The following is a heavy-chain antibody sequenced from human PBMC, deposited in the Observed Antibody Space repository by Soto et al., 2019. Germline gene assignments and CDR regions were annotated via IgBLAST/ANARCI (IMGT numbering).Heavy chain of an antibody. V-gene: IGHV4-31*03. CDR2: IYYSGST. CDR1: GASISSGGYY. D-gene: IGHD3-3*01. CDR3: ATDQYDFWRGYYRPPGYFQH. J-gene: IGHJ1*01. Sequence: SLSFSGPVSGASISSGGYYGSWIRQHPGKGLEWIGYIYYSGSTYYNPSLKSRVTISVDTSKNQFSLKLSSVTAADTAVYYCATDQYDFWRGYYRPPGYFQHWGQGTLVTVYS.